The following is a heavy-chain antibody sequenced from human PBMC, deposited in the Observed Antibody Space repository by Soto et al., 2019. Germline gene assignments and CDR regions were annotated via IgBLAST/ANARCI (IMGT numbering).Heavy chain of an antibody. D-gene: IGHD2-15*01. CDR1: GFTFSNYP. CDR3: AKEGGSVCSGGTCFFQAPAY. Sequence: GGSLRRSCAASGFTFSNYPMHWVRQAPGKGLEWVAVISYDGSDKYYADSLKGRFTTSRNNSKNTLSVQMDSLRVEDTALYYCAKEGGSVCSGGTCFFQAPAYWGQGTLVTVSS. V-gene: IGHV3-30-3*01. CDR2: ISYDGSDK. J-gene: IGHJ4*02.